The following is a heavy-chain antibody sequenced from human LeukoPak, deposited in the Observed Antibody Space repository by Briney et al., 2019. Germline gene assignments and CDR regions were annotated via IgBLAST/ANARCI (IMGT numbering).Heavy chain of an antibody. CDR3: ARGKGGSGSYYSWSPYYYYGMDV. Sequence: TLSLTCTVSGGSISSGGYYWSWIRQHPGKGLEWIGYIYYSGSTYYNPSLKSRVTISVDTSKNQFSLKLSSVTAADTAVYYCARGKGGSGSYYSWSPYYYYGMDVWGQGTTVTVSS. V-gene: IGHV4-31*03. D-gene: IGHD3-10*01. CDR2: IYYSGST. CDR1: GGSISSGGYY. J-gene: IGHJ6*02.